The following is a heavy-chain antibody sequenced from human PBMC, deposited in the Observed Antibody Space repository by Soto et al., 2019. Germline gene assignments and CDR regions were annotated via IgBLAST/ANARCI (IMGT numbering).Heavy chain of an antibody. D-gene: IGHD6-19*01. CDR3: ARDLRSGWPYYYYGMDV. Sequence: GGSLRLSCAASGFTFSSYGMHWVRQAPGKGLEWVAVIWYDGSNKYYADSVKGRFTISRDNSENTLYLQMNSLRAEDTAVYYCARDLRSGWPYYYYGMDVWGQGTTVTVSS. CDR2: IWYDGSNK. J-gene: IGHJ6*02. V-gene: IGHV3-33*01. CDR1: GFTFSSYG.